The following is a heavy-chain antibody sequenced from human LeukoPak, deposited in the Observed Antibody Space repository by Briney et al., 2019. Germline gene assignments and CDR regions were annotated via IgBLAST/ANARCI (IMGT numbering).Heavy chain of an antibody. V-gene: IGHV3-74*01. CDR3: ARVSDISVAAYFDY. Sequence: GGSLRLSCAASGLTITNYWMHWVRQAPGKGLVWVSRINSDGTSASYVDSVEGRFTISRDNAKNTLYLQMNSLRAEDTAVYYCARVSDISVAAYFDYWGQGTLVTVSS. CDR2: INSDGTSA. J-gene: IGHJ4*02. D-gene: IGHD6-19*01. CDR1: GLTITNYW.